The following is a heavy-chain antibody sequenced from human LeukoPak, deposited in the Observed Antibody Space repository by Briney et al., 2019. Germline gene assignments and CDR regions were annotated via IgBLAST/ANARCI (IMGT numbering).Heavy chain of an antibody. CDR2: IHYSGST. D-gene: IGHD2-15*01. J-gene: IGHJ6*03. Sequence: SETLSLTCAVYGGSFSGYYWSWIRQPPGQGLEWIGSIHYSGSTNYNPSLKSRVTISVDTSKNQFSLKLSSVTAADTAVYYCARGYCSGGSCYSYYYYNYMDVWGKGTTVTVSS. V-gene: IGHV4-34*01. CDR1: GGSFSGYY. CDR3: ARGYCSGGSCYSYYYYNYMDV.